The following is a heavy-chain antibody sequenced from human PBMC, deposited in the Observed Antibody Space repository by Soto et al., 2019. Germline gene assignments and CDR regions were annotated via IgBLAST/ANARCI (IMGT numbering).Heavy chain of an antibody. CDR3: ARSRPGYYFDY. V-gene: IGHV3-48*01. CDR1: GFTFSTIT. Sequence: GGSLRLSCTASGFTFSTITMNWVRQAPGKGLEWISYISSGSGSIYYADSVKGRFTISRDNAKNSLYLQMNSLRAEDTAVYYCARSRPGYYFDYWGQGTLVTVSS. J-gene: IGHJ4*02. D-gene: IGHD6-25*01. CDR2: ISSGSGSI.